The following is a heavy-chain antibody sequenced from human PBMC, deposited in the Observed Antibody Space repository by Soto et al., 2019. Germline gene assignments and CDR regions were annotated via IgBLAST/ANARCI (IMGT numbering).Heavy chain of an antibody. CDR1: GFTFSSYA. D-gene: IGHD2-2*01. CDR2: ISGSGGST. Sequence: HPGESLRLSCAASGFTFSSYAMSWVRQAPGKGLEWVSAISGSGGSTYYADSVKGRFTISRDNPKNTLYLQMNSLRAEDTAVYYCAKSYCSTTSCYVRWFDPWGQETRATVSS. CDR3: AKSYCSTTSCYVRWFDP. J-gene: IGHJ5*02. V-gene: IGHV3-23*01.